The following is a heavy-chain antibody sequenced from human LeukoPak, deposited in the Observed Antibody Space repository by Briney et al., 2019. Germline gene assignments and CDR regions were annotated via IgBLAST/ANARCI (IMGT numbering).Heavy chain of an antibody. J-gene: IGHJ4*02. Sequence: SETLSLTCTVSGGSISSSSYYWGWIRQPPGKGLEWIGSIYYSGSTYYNPSLKSRVTISVDTSKNQFSLKLSSVTAADTAVYYCARELEGGLWFGEIGPNALFDYWGQGTLVTVSS. CDR1: GGSISSSSYY. V-gene: IGHV4-39*07. D-gene: IGHD3-10*01. CDR2: IYYSGST. CDR3: ARELEGGLWFGEIGPNALFDY.